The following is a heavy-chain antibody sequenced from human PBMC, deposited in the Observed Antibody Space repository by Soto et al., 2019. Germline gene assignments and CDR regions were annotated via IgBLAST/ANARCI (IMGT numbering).Heavy chain of an antibody. V-gene: IGHV1-18*01. CDR2: ISAHNGNK. D-gene: IGHD1-26*01. CDR3: ARGLLAYFGMDV. CDR1: GYSFTNYD. Sequence: QLVQSGAEVKKPGALVKVSCKASGYSFTNYDISWVRQAPGQGLEWMAWISAHNGNKHYAEKFQGRVSTTTDTSTSTAYMEVRTLKTDDTAVYYCARGLLAYFGMDVWGQGTTVTVS. J-gene: IGHJ6*02.